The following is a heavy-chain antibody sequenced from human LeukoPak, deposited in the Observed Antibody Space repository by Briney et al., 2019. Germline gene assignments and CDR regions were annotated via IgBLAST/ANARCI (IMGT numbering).Heavy chain of an antibody. J-gene: IGHJ4*02. CDR2: INPSGGST. Sequence: EASVTVSCKASGYTFTSYYMHWVRQAPGQGLEWMGLINPSGGSTSYAQKFQGRVTMTRDTATSTVYMELSSLRSEDTAVYYCARDYYGSGNVDYWGQGTLVTVSS. D-gene: IGHD3-10*01. CDR1: GYTFTSYY. V-gene: IGHV1-46*01. CDR3: ARDYYGSGNVDY.